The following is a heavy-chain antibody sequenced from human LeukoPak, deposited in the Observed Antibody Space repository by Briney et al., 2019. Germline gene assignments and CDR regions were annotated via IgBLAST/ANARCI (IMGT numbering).Heavy chain of an antibody. CDR1: GYTFTSYY. J-gene: IGHJ6*03. CDR3: ARTTEGGYTYDYFYYYYMDV. CDR2: VNPSGDNT. D-gene: IGHD5-18*01. V-gene: IGHV1-46*01. Sequence: VASVKVSCKASGYTFTSYYMYWVRQAPGQGLEWMGIVNPSGDNTNYAQKFQGRVTMTRDMSTTTVYMELSRLRSDDTAVYYCARTTEGGYTYDYFYYYYMDVWGKGTTVTISS.